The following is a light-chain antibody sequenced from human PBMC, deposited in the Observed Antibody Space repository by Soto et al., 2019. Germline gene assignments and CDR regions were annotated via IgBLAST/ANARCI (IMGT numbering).Light chain of an antibody. CDR2: GAA. J-gene: IGKJ1*01. CDR3: QQYNKWPRT. Sequence: EIVMTQSPATLSVSPWERATLSWQASQSVSINLAWYQQKPGQAPRLLIYGAATSAAGIPARFSGSGSGTDFTLSISSLQSEDFAVYYCQQYNKWPRTFGQGTKVDIK. V-gene: IGKV3-15*01. CDR1: QSVSIN.